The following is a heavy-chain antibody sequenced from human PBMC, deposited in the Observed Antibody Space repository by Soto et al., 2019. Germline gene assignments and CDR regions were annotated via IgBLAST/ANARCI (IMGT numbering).Heavy chain of an antibody. CDR1: GGSFSGYI. CDR2: INHSGSA. J-gene: IGHJ5*02. D-gene: IGHD3-9*01. CDR3: ARETYGDYVGYFEP. Sequence: SYTPSLTCDAYGGSFSGYIWTWIPQTPGKGLQWIGQINHSGSANYNPSLKSRVTISVHTSNSQFSLELSSVTAADTAVYYCARETYGDYVGYFEPWGQGIQVTVS. V-gene: IGHV4-34*01.